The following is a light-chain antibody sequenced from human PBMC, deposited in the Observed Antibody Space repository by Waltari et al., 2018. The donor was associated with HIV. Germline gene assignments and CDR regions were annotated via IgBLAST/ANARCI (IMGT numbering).Light chain of an antibody. CDR1: SSNIGNNY. V-gene: IGLV1-51*01. Sequence: QSVLTQPPSVSAAPGQKVTISCSGSSSNIGNNYVSWYQQLPGTAPKVPIYDKNKRPSGIPGRFSGSKSCTSATLGITGLQTGDEADYYCGTWDSSLSAVVFGGGTKLTVL. CDR2: DKN. J-gene: IGLJ2*01. CDR3: GTWDSSLSAVV.